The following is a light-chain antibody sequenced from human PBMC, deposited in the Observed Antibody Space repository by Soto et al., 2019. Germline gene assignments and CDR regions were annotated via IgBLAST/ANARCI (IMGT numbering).Light chain of an antibody. CDR2: SNN. V-gene: IGLV1-44*01. J-gene: IGLJ1*01. CDR1: SSNIGSNS. Sequence: SVVTQPPSASGTPGQRVTISCSGSSSNIGSNSVNWYQQLPGAAPKLLIYSNNQRPSGVPDRFSGSKSGTSASLAISGLQSEDEADYYCAAWDDSLNGREVFGTGTKVTVL. CDR3: AAWDDSLNGREV.